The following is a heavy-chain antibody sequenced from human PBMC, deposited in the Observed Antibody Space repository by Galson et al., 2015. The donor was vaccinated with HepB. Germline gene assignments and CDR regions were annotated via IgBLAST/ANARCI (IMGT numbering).Heavy chain of an antibody. D-gene: IGHD1-26*01. CDR1: GGTFSSYA. Sequence: SVKVSCKASGGTFSSYAVSWVRQAPGQGLEWMGGIIPIFGTANYAQKFQGRVTITADESTSTAYMELSSLRSEDTAVYYCARGGELLLGGHYFDYWGQGTLVTVSS. CDR3: ARGGELLLGGHYFDY. V-gene: IGHV1-69*13. J-gene: IGHJ4*02. CDR2: IIPIFGTA.